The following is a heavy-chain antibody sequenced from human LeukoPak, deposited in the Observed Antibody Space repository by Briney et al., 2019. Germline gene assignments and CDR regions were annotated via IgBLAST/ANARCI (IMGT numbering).Heavy chain of an antibody. D-gene: IGHD2-15*01. Sequence: SGGSLRLSCAASEFTFNNHDMHWVRQAPGKGLEWVAAISYDGRNKYYADSVKGRFTISRDNSKNTLNLQMNSLRTEDTAVFYCAKPRDIDSWAFDVWGDRTVDTVSS. CDR1: EFTFNNHD. J-gene: IGHJ3*01. V-gene: IGHV3-30*18. CDR3: AKPRDIDSWAFDV. CDR2: ISYDGRNK.